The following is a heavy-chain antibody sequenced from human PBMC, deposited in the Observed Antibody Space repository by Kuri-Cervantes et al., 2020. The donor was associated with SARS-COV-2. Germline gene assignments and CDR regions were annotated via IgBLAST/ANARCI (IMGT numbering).Heavy chain of an antibody. Sequence: SCTVSGGSVSSGSYYWSRIRQHPGKGLEWSGYIYYSGSTYYNPSLRSRVTISVDTSKNQFSLKLSPVTAADTAVYYCARDGRAYGSGSRERYGMDVWGQGTMVTVSS. CDR3: ARDGRAYGSGSRERYGMDV. V-gene: IGHV4-31*02. CDR2: IYYSGST. D-gene: IGHD3-10*01. CDR1: GGSVSSGSYY. J-gene: IGHJ6*02.